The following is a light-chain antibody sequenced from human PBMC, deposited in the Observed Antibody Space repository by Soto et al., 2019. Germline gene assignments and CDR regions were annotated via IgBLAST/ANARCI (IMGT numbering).Light chain of an antibody. CDR2: QTS. CDR3: HQRQSWPRT. J-gene: IGKJ1*01. V-gene: IGKV3-11*01. CDR1: QYINTR. Sequence: EIVLTQSPATLSSFPGDRVTLSCRARQYINTRLAWYQHRPGQAPRLLIYQTSLRAAGIPARFSASGSGTDFNLTISDVQPEDFALYYCHQRQSWPRTFGQGTKVDI.